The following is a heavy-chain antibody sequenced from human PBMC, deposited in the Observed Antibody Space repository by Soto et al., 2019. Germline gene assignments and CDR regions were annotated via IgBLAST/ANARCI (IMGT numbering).Heavy chain of an antibody. Sequence: SETLSLTCTVSGDSMSSGDYYWSWVRQPPGKGLEWIGYIYYSGSTYYNPYLRSRVTISVDTSKNQFSLKLSSVTAADTAVYYCPRVRFLWSGYSFDYWGQGTLVTVSS. CDR2: IYYSGST. CDR3: PRVRFLWSGYSFDY. CDR1: GDSMSSGDYY. D-gene: IGHD3-3*01. V-gene: IGHV4-30-4*01. J-gene: IGHJ4*02.